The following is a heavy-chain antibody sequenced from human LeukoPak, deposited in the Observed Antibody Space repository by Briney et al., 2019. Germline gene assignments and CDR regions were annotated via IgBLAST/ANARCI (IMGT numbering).Heavy chain of an antibody. CDR1: GYTFTGYY. CDR3: ARAPEMEGNWFDP. CDR2: INPNSGDT. Sequence: ASVKVPCKSSGYTFTGYYIHWVRQAPGQGLEWMGWINPNSGDTNYAQKFQGRVTMTSDTSISTAYMELSWLGSDDTAVYYCARAPEMEGNWFDPWGQATLLTVSS. J-gene: IGHJ5*02. D-gene: IGHD1-1*01. V-gene: IGHV1-2*02.